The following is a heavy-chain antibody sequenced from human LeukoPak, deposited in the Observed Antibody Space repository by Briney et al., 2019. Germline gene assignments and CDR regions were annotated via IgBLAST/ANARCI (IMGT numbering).Heavy chain of an antibody. CDR2: IYYSGST. CDR3: ARQVVAAKTTFDY. D-gene: IGHD2-15*01. V-gene: IGHV4-59*01. CDR1: GGSISSYY. J-gene: IGHJ4*02. Sequence: PSETLSLTCTVSGGSISSYYWSWIRQPPGKGLEWIGYIYYSGSTNYNPSLKSRVTISVDTSKNQFSLKLSSVTAADTAVYYCARQVVAAKTTFDYWGQGTLVTVSS.